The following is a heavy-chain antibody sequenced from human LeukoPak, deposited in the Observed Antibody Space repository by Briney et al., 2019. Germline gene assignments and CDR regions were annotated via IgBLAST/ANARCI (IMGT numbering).Heavy chain of an antibody. CDR2: ISDSGGST. D-gene: IGHD6-19*01. J-gene: IGHJ5*02. CDR1: GLTFDTYA. V-gene: IGHV3-23*01. CDR3: AKQDPSTSGWYP. Sequence: PGGSLRLSCAASGLTFDTYAMSWVRQAPGKGLEWVSAISDSGGSTYYADSVEGRSTISRDNSRNTLYLQMNSLRAEDTAVYYCAKQDPSTSGWYPWGQGTLVTVSS.